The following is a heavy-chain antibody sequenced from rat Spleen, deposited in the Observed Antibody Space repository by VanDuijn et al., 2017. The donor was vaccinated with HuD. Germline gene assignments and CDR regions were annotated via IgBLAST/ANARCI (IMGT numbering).Heavy chain of an antibody. CDR3: TREAVYRDSYASAWDY. CDR2: ITNTGGST. J-gene: IGHJ2*01. V-gene: IGHV5-31*01. D-gene: IGHD1-12*01. CDR1: GFTFNNYW. Sequence: EVQLVESGGGLVQPGRSLKLSCVASGFTFNNYWMTWIRQAPGKGLEWVASITNTGGSTYYPDSVKGRFTISRDNAKSTLYLQMNSLRSEDTATYYCTREAVYRDSYASAWDYWGQGVMVTVSS.